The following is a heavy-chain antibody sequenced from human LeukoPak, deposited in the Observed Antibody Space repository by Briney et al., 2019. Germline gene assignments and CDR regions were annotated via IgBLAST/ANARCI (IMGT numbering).Heavy chain of an antibody. D-gene: IGHD2-2*01. CDR2: IEHSGGT. J-gene: IGHJ5*02. Sequence: PSETLSLTCAVYGGSFTDYYWAWIRQPPGKGLEFIGEIEHSGGTDYNPSLKSRVIISIDTFKNQMSLKLRSLTAADTAVYYCAKGGSPYCSSISCPRSNWFDPWGQGTLVTVSS. CDR1: GGSFTDYY. V-gene: IGHV4-34*01. CDR3: AKGGSPYCSSISCPRSNWFDP.